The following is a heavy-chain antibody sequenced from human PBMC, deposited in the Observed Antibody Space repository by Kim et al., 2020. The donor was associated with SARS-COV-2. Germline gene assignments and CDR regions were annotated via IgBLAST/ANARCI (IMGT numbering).Heavy chain of an antibody. CDR3: ARIDPGIAAAGTKPWDY. CDR1: GFTFSSYA. Sequence: GGSLRLSCAASGFTFSSYAMHWVRQAPGKGLEWVAVISYDGSNKYYADSVKGRFTISRDNSKNTLYLQMNSLRAEDTAVYYCARIDPGIAAAGTKPWDYWGQGTLVTVSS. CDR2: ISYDGSNK. D-gene: IGHD6-13*01. V-gene: IGHV3-30*04. J-gene: IGHJ4*02.